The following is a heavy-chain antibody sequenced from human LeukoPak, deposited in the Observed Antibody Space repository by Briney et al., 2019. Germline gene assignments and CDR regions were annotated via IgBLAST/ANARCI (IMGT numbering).Heavy chain of an antibody. CDR2: IKQDGSEK. J-gene: IGHJ4*02. D-gene: IGHD3-3*01. CDR3: ARNAFTIFGVITVNPDY. V-gene: IGHV3-7*03. CDR1: GFTFSNYW. Sequence: GGSLRLSCAASGFTFSNYWMSWVRQAPGKGLEWVANIKQDGSEKYYVDSVKGRFTISRDNAKNSLYLQMNSLRAEDTALYYCARNAFTIFGVITVNPDYWGQGTLVTVSS.